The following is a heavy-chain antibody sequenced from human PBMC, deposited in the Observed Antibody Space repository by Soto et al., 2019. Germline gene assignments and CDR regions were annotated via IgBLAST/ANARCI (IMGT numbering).Heavy chain of an antibody. D-gene: IGHD6-13*01. J-gene: IGHJ4*02. CDR1: GGSMSSFY. CDR3: ARGGDISSWNY. CDR2: IYYSGNT. Sequence: KPSETLSLTCTLSGGSMSSFYWSWIRQPPGKGLEWIGYIYYSGNTNYNPSLKSRVTISVDTSKNQFSLRLSSVTAADSAVYYCARGGDISSWNYWGQGTLVTVSS. V-gene: IGHV4-59*01.